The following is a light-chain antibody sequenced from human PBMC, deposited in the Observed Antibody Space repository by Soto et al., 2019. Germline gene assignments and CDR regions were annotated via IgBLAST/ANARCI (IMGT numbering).Light chain of an antibody. Sequence: DLPMTQSPSTLSASVGDRVTITCRASQSISSGLAWYQQKPGNAPKLLIYKASSLESGVPSRFSGSGSGTEFTLTISILQPDDFATYYCQQYNSYLLTFGGGTKVEIK. V-gene: IGKV1-5*03. CDR2: KAS. J-gene: IGKJ4*01. CDR1: QSISSG. CDR3: QQYNSYLLT.